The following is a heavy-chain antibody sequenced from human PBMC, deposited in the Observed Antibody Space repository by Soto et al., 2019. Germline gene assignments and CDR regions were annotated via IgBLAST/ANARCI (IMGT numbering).Heavy chain of an antibody. V-gene: IGHV4-30-2*01. CDR1: GGSISSGGYS. J-gene: IGHJ4*02. D-gene: IGHD4-17*01. Sequence: SETLSLTCAVSGGSISSGGYSWSWIRQPPGKGLEWIGYIYYSGSTYYNPSLKSRVTISVDRSKNQFSLKLSSVTAADTAVYYCARGMTPVTPLDYWGQGTLVTVSS. CDR3: ARGMTPVTPLDY. CDR2: IYYSGST.